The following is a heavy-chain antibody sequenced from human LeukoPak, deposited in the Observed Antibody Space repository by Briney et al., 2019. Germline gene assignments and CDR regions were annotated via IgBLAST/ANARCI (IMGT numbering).Heavy chain of an antibody. CDR1: AFTFSSYS. D-gene: IGHD6-6*01. V-gene: IGHV3-21*01. Sequence: GGSLRLSCAASAFTFSSYSMHWVRQAPGKGLEWVSSITSSSSYIYYADSVKGRFTISRDNAKNSLYLQMNSLRAEDTAVYYCAREWGSSSYYYGMDVWGQGTTVTVS. CDR3: AREWGSSSYYYGMDV. CDR2: ITSSSSYI. J-gene: IGHJ6*02.